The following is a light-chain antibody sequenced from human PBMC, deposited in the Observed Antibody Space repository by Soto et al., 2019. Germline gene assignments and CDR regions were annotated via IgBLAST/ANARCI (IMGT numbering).Light chain of an antibody. CDR1: QGISSY. Sequence: AIQLTQTPSSLSASVGDRVTITSRASQGISSYLAWYHQKPGEAPKRLIYYASSMESGGPPGCFGSRSGTEFSLTIISLQPDDFAADYCQQHNSYPRTFGGGTKVDIK. J-gene: IGKJ4*01. V-gene: IGKV1-13*02. CDR2: YAS. CDR3: QQHNSYPRT.